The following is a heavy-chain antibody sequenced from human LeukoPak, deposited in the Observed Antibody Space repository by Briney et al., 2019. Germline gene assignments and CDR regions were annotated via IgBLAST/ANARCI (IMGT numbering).Heavy chain of an antibody. D-gene: IGHD5-12*01. V-gene: IGHV3-15*04. CDR2: IESKNGGETT. CDR3: AADLPPPRGYDYPVDD. J-gene: IGHJ4*02. Sequence: GGTLRLSCAASGFTFFNAWMSWVRQAPGKGLEWVGRIESKNGGETTEYAAPVKDRFTISRDDSKDTLYLYMNSLKTDDTAVYYCAADLPPPRGYDYPVDDWGQGTLVTVSS. CDR1: GFTFFNAW.